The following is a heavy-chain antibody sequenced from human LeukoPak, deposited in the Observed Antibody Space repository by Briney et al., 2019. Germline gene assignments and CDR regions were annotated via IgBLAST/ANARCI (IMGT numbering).Heavy chain of an antibody. J-gene: IGHJ4*02. CDR2: INHSGST. CDR3: ARDRGSGWYEEFDY. Sequence: SETLSLTCAVYGGSFSGYYWSGIRQPPGKGLDWTGEINHSGSTNYNPSLKSRVTISVDTSKNQFSLKLSSVTAADTAVYYCARDRGSGWYEEFDYWGQGTLVTVSS. D-gene: IGHD6-19*01. V-gene: IGHV4-34*01. CDR1: GGSFSGYY.